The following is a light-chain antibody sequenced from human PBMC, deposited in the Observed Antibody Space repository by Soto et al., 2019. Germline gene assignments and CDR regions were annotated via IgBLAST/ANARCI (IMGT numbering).Light chain of an antibody. CDR3: TSYTSSSTYV. CDR1: SSDVGAYNY. Sequence: QSVLTQPASVSGSPGQSIAISCTGTSSDVGAYNYVSWYQQHPGKAPKLMIYDVSHRPSGASDRFSGSKSGNTASLTISGLQPEDEADYYCTSYTSSSTYVFGTGTRSPS. V-gene: IGLV2-14*01. J-gene: IGLJ1*01. CDR2: DVS.